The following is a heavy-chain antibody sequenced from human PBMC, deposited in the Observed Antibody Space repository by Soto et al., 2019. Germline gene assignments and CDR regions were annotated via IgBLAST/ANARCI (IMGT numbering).Heavy chain of an antibody. D-gene: IGHD1-26*01. Sequence: SETLSLTCAVYGGSFSGYYWSWIRQPPGKGLEWIGEINHSGSTNYNPSLKSRVTISVDTSKNQFSLKLSSVTAADTAVYYCARGGRIVGVRGMDVWGQGTTVTVSS. CDR1: GGSFSGYY. V-gene: IGHV4-34*01. CDR3: ARGGRIVGVRGMDV. J-gene: IGHJ6*02. CDR2: INHSGST.